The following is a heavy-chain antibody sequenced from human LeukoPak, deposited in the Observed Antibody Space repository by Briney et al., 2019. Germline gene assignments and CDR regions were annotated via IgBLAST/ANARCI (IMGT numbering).Heavy chain of an antibody. CDR1: GFTFSDYY. V-gene: IGHV3-11*01. J-gene: IGHJ4*02. D-gene: IGHD3-10*01. Sequence: GGSLRLSCAASGFTFSDYYMSWIRQAPGKGLEWVSYISSSGSTIYYADSVKGRFTISRDNAKNSLYLQMNSLRAEDTAVYYCARDLVRFSAPSYYFDYWGQGTLVTVSS. CDR2: ISSSGSTI. CDR3: ARDLVRFSAPSYYFDY.